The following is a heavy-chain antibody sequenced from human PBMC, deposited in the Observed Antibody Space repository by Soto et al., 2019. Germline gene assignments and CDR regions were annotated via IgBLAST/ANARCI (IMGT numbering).Heavy chain of an antibody. J-gene: IGHJ4*02. CDR3: ARSQGGMLYNSYFDF. V-gene: IGHV2-70*13. CDR2: IDWDGDR. CDR1: GFTLGTAGLS. Sequence: SGPTLVNPTQTLTPTCTFSGFTLGTAGLSVSWIRQAPGKALEWLAVIDWDGDRFYSASLKTRLSISKDTSKNEVVLTMTNMDPVDTATYFCARSQGGMLYNSYFDFWGQGTLVTVST. D-gene: IGHD2-8*01.